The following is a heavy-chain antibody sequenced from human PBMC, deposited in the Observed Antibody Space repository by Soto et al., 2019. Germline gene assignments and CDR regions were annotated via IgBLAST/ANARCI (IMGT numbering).Heavy chain of an antibody. CDR3: ARDVSLIAAAAWV. V-gene: IGHV1-18*01. Sequence: QVHLVQSGAEVKKHGASVKVSCKPSGYTFTSYGVSWVRQAPGQGLEWMGWISAYNGNTNYAQKFQGRVTMTTDTSTSTVYMELRSLRSDDTAVYYCARDVSLIAAAAWVWGQGTLVTVSS. CDR2: ISAYNGNT. J-gene: IGHJ4*02. D-gene: IGHD6-13*01. CDR1: GYTFTSYG.